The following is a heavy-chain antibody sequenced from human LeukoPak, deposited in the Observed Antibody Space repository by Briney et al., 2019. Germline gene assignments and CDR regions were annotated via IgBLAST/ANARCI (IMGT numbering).Heavy chain of an antibody. CDR3: ARLPSH. CDR2: ISDRGGA. J-gene: IGHJ4*02. Sequence: SETLSLTCTVSGGSISNYDWSWIRQPPGKEPEWIGNISDRGGATYNPSLKSRVTMSVGTSKTHFSLKLNSVTAADTAVYYCARLPSHWGQGTLVTVSS. V-gene: IGHV4-59*08. CDR1: GGSISNYD.